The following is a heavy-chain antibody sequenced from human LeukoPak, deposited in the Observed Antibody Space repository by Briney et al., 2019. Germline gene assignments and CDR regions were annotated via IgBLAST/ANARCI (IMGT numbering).Heavy chain of an antibody. D-gene: IGHD2-2*01. CDR3: ATYYCSTTSCYPYFFDY. J-gene: IGHJ4*02. Sequence: GASVKVSCKASGYTFTGYYLHWVRQAPGQGLEGMGWINPDNGNTKYAQKFQGRVTMTTDTSTSTAHMELRSLRSDDTAVYYCATYYCSTTSCYPYFFDYWGQGTLVTVSS. V-gene: IGHV1-18*04. CDR2: INPDNGNT. CDR1: GYTFTGYY.